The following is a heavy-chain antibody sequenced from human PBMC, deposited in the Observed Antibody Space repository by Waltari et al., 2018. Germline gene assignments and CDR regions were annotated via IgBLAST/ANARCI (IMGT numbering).Heavy chain of an antibody. J-gene: IGHJ3*02. CDR3: ATEGSSRRYSGSYPAFDI. Sequence: QVQLVQSGAEVKKPGASVKVSCKVSGYTLTELSMHWVRQAPGKGLEWMGGFDPEDGETIDAQKFQGIVTMTEDTSTDTAYMGLSSLRSEETAVYYCATEGSSRRYSGSYPAFDIWGQGTMVTVSS. D-gene: IGHD1-26*01. CDR2: FDPEDGET. CDR1: GYTLTELS. V-gene: IGHV1-24*01.